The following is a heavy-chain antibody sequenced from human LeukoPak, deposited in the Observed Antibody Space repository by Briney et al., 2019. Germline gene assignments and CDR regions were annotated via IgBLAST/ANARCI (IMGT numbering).Heavy chain of an antibody. Sequence: SQTLSLTFTVSGGSISSGSYYWSWIRQPAGKGLEWIGRIHTSGSTNYNPSLKSRITISVDTSKNQFSLKLSAVTAADTAVYYCARGYCSSGTCHFFDYWGQGTLVTVSS. CDR3: ARGYCSSGTCHFFDY. V-gene: IGHV4-61*02. CDR1: GGSISSGSYY. J-gene: IGHJ4*02. D-gene: IGHD2-15*01. CDR2: IHTSGST.